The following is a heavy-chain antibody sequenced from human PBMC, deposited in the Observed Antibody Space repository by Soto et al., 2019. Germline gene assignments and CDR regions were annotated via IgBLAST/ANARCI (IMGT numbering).Heavy chain of an antibody. D-gene: IGHD3-22*01. J-gene: IGHJ4*02. CDR2: ISSSSSYT. V-gene: IGHV3-11*06. CDR1: GFTFSDYY. Sequence: GGSLRLSCAASGFTFSDYYMSWIRQAPGKGLEWVSYISSSSSYTDYADSVKGRFTISRDNAKNSLYMQMNSLRAEDTAVYYCARVHSYDSSGYYAYWGQGTLVTVSS. CDR3: ARVHSYDSSGYYAY.